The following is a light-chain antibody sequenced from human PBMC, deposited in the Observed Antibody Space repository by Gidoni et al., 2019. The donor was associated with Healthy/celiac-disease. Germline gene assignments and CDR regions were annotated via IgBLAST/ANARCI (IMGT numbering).Light chain of an antibody. CDR3: QQSYSTPYT. CDR2: AAS. V-gene: IGKV1-39*01. Sequence: DIQMTQSPSSLSASVGDRVTITCRASQSISSFLNWYQQKPGKAPKLLIYAASSLQSVVPSWFSGSGSGTDFTLTISSLQPEDFAAYYCQQSYSTPYTFGQGTKLEIK. CDR1: QSISSF. J-gene: IGKJ2*01.